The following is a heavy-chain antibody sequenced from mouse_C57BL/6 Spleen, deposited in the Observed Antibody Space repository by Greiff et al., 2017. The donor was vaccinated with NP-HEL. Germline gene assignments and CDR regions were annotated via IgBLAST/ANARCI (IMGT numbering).Heavy chain of an antibody. CDR3: ARDFAY. CDR2: INPGSGGT. Sequence: VQLQQSGAELVRPGTSVKVSCKASGYAFTNYLIEWVKQRPGQGLEWIGVINPGSGGTNYNEKFKGKATLTADKSSSTAYMQLSSLTSEDSAVYVCARDFAYWGQGTLVTVSA. J-gene: IGHJ3*01. CDR1: GYAFTNYL. V-gene: IGHV1-54*01.